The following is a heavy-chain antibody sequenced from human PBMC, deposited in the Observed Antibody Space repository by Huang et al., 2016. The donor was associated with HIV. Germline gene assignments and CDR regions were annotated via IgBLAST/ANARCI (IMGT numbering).Heavy chain of an antibody. D-gene: IGHD1-26*01. V-gene: IGHV4-61*01. J-gene: IGHJ4*02. CDR3: ARDTPLGATTGFDY. CDR2: IYYSGST. Sequence: QVQLQESGPGLVKPSETLSLTCTVSGGSVSSGSYYWSWIRQPPGKGLEWIGEIYYSGSTNYNPSLKSRVTISVDTSKNQFALKLSPVTAADTAVYYCARDTPLGATTGFDYWGQGTLVTVSS. CDR1: GGSVSSGSYY.